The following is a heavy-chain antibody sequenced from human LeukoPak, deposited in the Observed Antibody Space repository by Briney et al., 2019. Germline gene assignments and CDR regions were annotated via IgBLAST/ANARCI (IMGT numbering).Heavy chain of an antibody. CDR1: GYTFTSYG. Sequence: ASVKVSCKASGYTFTSYGISWVRQAPGQGLEWMGWISAYNGNTNYAQKFQGRVTMTRDMSTSTVYMELSSLRSEDTAVYYCARDDYGDYGDYWGQGTLVTVSS. D-gene: IGHD4-17*01. CDR3: ARDDYGDYGDY. V-gene: IGHV1-18*01. CDR2: ISAYNGNT. J-gene: IGHJ4*02.